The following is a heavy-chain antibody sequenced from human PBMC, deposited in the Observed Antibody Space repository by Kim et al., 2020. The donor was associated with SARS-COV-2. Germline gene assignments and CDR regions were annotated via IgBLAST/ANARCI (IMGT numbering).Heavy chain of an antibody. Sequence: SVKVSCKASGGTFSSYAISWVRQAPGQGLEWMGGIIPIFGTANYAQKFQGRVTITADESTSTAYMELSSLRSEDTAVYYCARAFWRSDSSGYQSYYYYGMDVWGQGTTVTGSS. V-gene: IGHV1-69*13. D-gene: IGHD3-22*01. CDR1: GGTFSSYA. J-gene: IGHJ6*02. CDR2: IIPIFGTA. CDR3: ARAFWRSDSSGYQSYYYYGMDV.